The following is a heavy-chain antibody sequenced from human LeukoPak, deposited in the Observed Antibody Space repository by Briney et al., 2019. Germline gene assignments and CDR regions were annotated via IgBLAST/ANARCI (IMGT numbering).Heavy chain of an antibody. CDR2: INQDGSNT. CDR3: ARDLHWGASDY. D-gene: IGHD1-26*01. Sequence: GGSLRLSCAASGFTFSGYSMNWVRQAPGKGLVWVSRINQDGSNTFYADSVKGRFTTSRDNAKNTLYLQMNSLGVEDTAVYYCARDLHWGASDYWGQGTLVTVSS. J-gene: IGHJ4*02. CDR1: GFTFSGYS. V-gene: IGHV3-74*01.